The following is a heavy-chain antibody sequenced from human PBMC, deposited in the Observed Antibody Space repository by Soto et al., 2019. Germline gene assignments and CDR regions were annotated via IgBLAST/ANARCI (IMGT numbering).Heavy chain of an antibody. Sequence: PGGSLRLSCAASGFTFSSYSMNWVRQSPGKGLEWVSSISSSSSYIYYADSVKGRFTISRDNAKNSLYLQMNSLRAEDTAVYYCAREYYGSGSYYSTLDAFDIWGQGTMVTVSS. CDR3: AREYYGSGSYYSTLDAFDI. V-gene: IGHV3-21*01. CDR1: GFTFSSYS. J-gene: IGHJ3*02. D-gene: IGHD3-10*01. CDR2: ISSSSSYI.